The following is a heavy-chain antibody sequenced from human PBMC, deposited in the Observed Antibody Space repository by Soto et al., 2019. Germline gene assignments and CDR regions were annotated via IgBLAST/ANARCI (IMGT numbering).Heavy chain of an antibody. J-gene: IGHJ5*01. V-gene: IGHV4-31*03. CDR2: IYERGYT. D-gene: IGHD3-10*01. CDR3: ARAMPDHVMVCPWLDS. CDR1: GASASSGAYY. Sequence: PSETLSLTCTVSGASASSGAYYWGWFRQRPGRGLECIGYIYERGYTYYNTSLKSRLTISLDRSNNHFSLGFASVTTADTAVYYCARAMPDHVMVCPWLDSWGQGTLVTVSS.